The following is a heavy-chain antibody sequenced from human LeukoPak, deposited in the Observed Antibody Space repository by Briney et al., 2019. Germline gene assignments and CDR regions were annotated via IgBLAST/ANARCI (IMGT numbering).Heavy chain of an antibody. V-gene: IGHV4-4*02. CDR2: IYHSGST. D-gene: IGHD3-22*01. CDR3: ARFTYYYDSSGPG. Sequence: SETLSLTCAVSGGSISSSNWWSWVRQPPGKGLECIGEIYHSGSTNYNPSLKSRVTISVDKSKNQFSLKLSSVTAADTAVYYCARFTYYYDSSGPGWGQGTLVTVSS. CDR1: GGSISSSNW. J-gene: IGHJ4*02.